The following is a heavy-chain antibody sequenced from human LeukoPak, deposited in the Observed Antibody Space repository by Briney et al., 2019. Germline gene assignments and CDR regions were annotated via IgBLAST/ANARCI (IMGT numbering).Heavy chain of an antibody. CDR2: IWYDGSNK. D-gene: IGHD6-19*01. CDR3: AKELGNPYSSGWDD. V-gene: IGHV3-33*06. Sequence: GGSLRLSCAASGFTFSSYGMHWVRQAPGKGLEWVAVIWYDGSNKYYADSVKGRFTISRGNSKNTLYLQMNSLRAEDTAVYYCAKELGNPYSSGWDDWGQGTLVTVSS. CDR1: GFTFSSYG. J-gene: IGHJ4*02.